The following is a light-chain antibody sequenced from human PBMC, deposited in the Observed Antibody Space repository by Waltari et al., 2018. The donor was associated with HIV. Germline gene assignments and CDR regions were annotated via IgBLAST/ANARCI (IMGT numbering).Light chain of an antibody. J-gene: IGLJ3*02. CDR2: TNN. Sequence: QSVLTQPPSASGTPGQRLTISRSGSSSNIRINDVSLYQHRPGTAPKPLIFTNNQRPSWVPDLFSASKSGTSASLAIRALQSDDEADYYCAAWDGSLRGGVFGGGTKLTV. V-gene: IGLV1-47*01. CDR3: AAWDGSLRGGV. CDR1: SSNIRIND.